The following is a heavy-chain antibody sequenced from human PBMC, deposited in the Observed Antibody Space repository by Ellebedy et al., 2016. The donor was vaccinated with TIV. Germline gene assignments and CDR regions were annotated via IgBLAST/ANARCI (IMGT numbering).Heavy chain of an antibody. Sequence: GESLKISCAASGFTFSSYAMSWVRQAPGKGLEWVSAISGSGGSTYYADSVKGRFTISRDNSKNTLYLQMNSLRAEDTAVYYCARGGSYRGMDVWGQGTTVTVSS. V-gene: IGHV3-23*01. CDR1: GFTFSSYA. D-gene: IGHD1-26*01. CDR2: ISGSGGST. J-gene: IGHJ6*02. CDR3: ARGGSYRGMDV.